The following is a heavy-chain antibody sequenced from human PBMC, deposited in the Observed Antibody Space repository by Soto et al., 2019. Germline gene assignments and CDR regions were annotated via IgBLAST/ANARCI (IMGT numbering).Heavy chain of an antibody. Sequence: SVKVSCKTSGFTFTSSAMQWARQARGQRLEWIGWIVVGSGHTNYAQKFQERVTITRDMSTSTAYMELSSLRSEDTAMYYCAAASSTSGGYYGMDVWGQGTTVTVS. V-gene: IGHV1-58*02. CDR1: GFTFTSSA. D-gene: IGHD2-2*01. CDR2: IVVGSGHT. J-gene: IGHJ6*02. CDR3: AAASSTSGGYYGMDV.